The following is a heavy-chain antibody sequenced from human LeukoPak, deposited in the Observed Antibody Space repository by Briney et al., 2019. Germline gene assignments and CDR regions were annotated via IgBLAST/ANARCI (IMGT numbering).Heavy chain of an antibody. V-gene: IGHV4-59*01. J-gene: IGHJ3*02. D-gene: IGHD6-19*01. Sequence: PSETLSLTCTVSGGSISSYYWSWIRHPPGKGLEWVGYIYYTGSTDYSPSLKSRVTISVDTSKNQFSLKLSSVTAADTAVYYCARLRAGAFDIWGQGTMVTVSS. CDR1: GGSISSYY. CDR3: ARLRAGAFDI. CDR2: IYYTGST.